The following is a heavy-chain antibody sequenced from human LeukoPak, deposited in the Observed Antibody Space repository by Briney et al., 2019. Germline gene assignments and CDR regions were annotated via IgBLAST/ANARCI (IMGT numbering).Heavy chain of an antibody. V-gene: IGHV3-30*18. CDR1: GFTFSTYG. Sequence: GSLRLSCAASGFTFSTYGMHWVRQAPGKGLEWVAVISYDGSNEYYADSVKGRFTISRDNSKNTLYLQMSSLRAEDTAVYHCAKEFNRGLPDYWGQGTLVTVSS. D-gene: IGHD2-21*01. CDR3: AKEFNRGLPDY. CDR2: ISYDGSNE. J-gene: IGHJ4*02.